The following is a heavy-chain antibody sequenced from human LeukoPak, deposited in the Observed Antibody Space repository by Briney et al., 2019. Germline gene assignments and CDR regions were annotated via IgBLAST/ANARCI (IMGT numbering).Heavy chain of an antibody. Sequence: ALVKVSCKASGYTFTSYDINWVRQATGQGLEWMGWMNPNSGNTGYAQKFQGRVTMTRNTSISTAYMELSSLRSEDTAVYYCARVGRDGYAFDYWGQGTLVTVSS. CDR1: GYTFTSYD. V-gene: IGHV1-8*01. CDR3: ARVGRDGYAFDY. J-gene: IGHJ4*02. D-gene: IGHD5-24*01. CDR2: MNPNSGNT.